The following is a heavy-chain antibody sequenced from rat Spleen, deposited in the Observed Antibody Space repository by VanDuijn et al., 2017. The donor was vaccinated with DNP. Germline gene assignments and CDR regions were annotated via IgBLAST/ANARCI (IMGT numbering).Heavy chain of an antibody. D-gene: IGHD1-11*01. Sequence: EVQLVESGGGLMQPGRSLKLSCAASRFTFNNYDMAWVRQAPTEGLEWVASISTSGGNTYYRDSVKGRFTVSRDNAKSTLYLQMDSLRSEDTATYYCVRQRYGIGGYFDYWGQGVMVTVSS. CDR3: VRQRYGIGGYFDY. V-gene: IGHV5-25*01. J-gene: IGHJ2*01. CDR1: RFTFNNYD. CDR2: ISTSGGNT.